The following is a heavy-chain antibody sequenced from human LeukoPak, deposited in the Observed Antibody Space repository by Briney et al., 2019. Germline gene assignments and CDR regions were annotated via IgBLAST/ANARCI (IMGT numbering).Heavy chain of an antibody. Sequence: SVKLSCKASGFSCSTSAVLCVRQARGQRVWWRCLIVLGSGNTNYEQKFHERPTMTRNMSTSTAYMKLSSLRSEGTAVYYCAADSDTVTRPDYYYYGMDVWGKGTTVTVSS. D-gene: IGHD4-17*01. CDR2: IVLGSGNT. CDR1: GFSCSTSA. CDR3: AADSDTVTRPDYYYYGMDV. V-gene: IGHV1-58*01. J-gene: IGHJ6*04.